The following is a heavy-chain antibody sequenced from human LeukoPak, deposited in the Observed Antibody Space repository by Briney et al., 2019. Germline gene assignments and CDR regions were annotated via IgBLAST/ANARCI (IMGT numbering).Heavy chain of an antibody. J-gene: IGHJ3*02. Sequence: SETLPLTCAVYGGSFSGYYWSWIRQPPGKGLEWIGEINHSGSTNYNPSLKSRVTISVDTSKNQFSLKLSSVTAADTAVYYCARVEPIVPDAFDIWGQGTMVTVSS. V-gene: IGHV4-34*01. CDR1: GGSFSGYY. CDR2: INHSGST. D-gene: IGHD1-26*01. CDR3: ARVEPIVPDAFDI.